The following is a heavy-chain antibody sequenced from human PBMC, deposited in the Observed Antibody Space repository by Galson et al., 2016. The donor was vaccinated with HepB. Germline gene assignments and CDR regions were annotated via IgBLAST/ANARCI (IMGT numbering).Heavy chain of an antibody. CDR2: IIPVFGTT. D-gene: IGHD2-2*02. V-gene: IGHV1-69*13. Sequence: SVKVSCKASGGSFSDYAISWVRQAPGQGLEWLGGIIPVFGTTNFAQRLQGRVTITADESTSTAYMELSSLKFEDTALYYCAGCLLRPPYSMGVWGQGTTVTVSS. J-gene: IGHJ6*02. CDR3: AGCLLRPPYSMGV. CDR1: GGSFSDYA.